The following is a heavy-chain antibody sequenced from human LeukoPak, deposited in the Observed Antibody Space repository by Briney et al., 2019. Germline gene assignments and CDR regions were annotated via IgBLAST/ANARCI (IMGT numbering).Heavy chain of an antibody. V-gene: IGHV1-46*03. CDR2: INPSGGGT. J-gene: IGHJ5*02. Sequence: ASVKVSFKASGFTFTSYYKHWVSQAPGQGLEWMGVINPSGGGTSYAQKFQGRVTMTRDTSTSTGYTDLRSLSPEDPAVYFCTKYRLAVPSNWFVPWGQGTLVTVSS. CDR3: TKYRLAVPSNWFVP. CDR1: GFTFTSYY. D-gene: IGHD5-18*01.